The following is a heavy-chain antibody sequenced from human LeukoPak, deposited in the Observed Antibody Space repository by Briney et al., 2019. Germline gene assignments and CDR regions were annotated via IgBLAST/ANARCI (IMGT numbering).Heavy chain of an antibody. J-gene: IGHJ4*02. D-gene: IGHD3-22*01. CDR2: IKEDGSEK. V-gene: IGHV3-7*01. Sequence: GGSLRLSCAASGFTFSTYWMSWVRQAPGKGLGWVANIKEDGSEKYYGDSVKGRFTISRDNAKNSLYLQMNSLRAEDTAVYYCARDSSGYQWGQGTLVTVSS. CDR3: ARDSSGYQ. CDR1: GFTFSTYW.